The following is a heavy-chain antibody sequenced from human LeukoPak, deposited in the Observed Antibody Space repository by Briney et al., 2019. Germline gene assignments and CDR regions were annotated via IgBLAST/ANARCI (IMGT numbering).Heavy chain of an antibody. V-gene: IGHV3-15*01. D-gene: IGHD2-21*02. CDR1: GFTFSNAW. Sequence: GGSLRLSCAASGFTFSNAWMSWVRQAPGKGLEWVGRIKSKTDGGTTDYAAPVKGRFTISRDDSKNTLYLQMNSLKTEDTAVYYCTTGGIVVVTATRWIDIWGQGTMVTVSS. CDR3: TTGGIVVVTATRWIDI. CDR2: IKSKTDGGTT. J-gene: IGHJ3*02.